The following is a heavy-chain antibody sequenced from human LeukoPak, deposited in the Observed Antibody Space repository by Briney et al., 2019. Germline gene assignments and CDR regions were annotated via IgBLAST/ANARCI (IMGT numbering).Heavy chain of an antibody. CDR3: ARSYSDYDYFNNWFDP. J-gene: IGHJ5*02. CDR2: IYWNDDK. CDR1: GFSLSTSGVG. V-gene: IGHV2-5*01. D-gene: IGHD5-12*01. Sequence: ESGPTLGKPTQTLTLTCTFSGFSLSTSGVGVGWIRQPPGKALEWLALIYWNDDKRYSPSLKSRLTISKDTSKNQVVLTMTNMDPVDTATYYCARSYSDYDYFNNWFDPWGQGTLVTVSS.